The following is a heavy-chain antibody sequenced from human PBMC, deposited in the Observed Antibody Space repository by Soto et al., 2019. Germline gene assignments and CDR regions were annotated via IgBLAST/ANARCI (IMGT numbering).Heavy chain of an antibody. CDR1: GFTFSSFG. CDR2: ISDDGGSK. CDR3: AKDRWGDFGDLNLPGY. V-gene: IGHV3-30*18. D-gene: IGHD4-17*01. J-gene: IGHJ4*02. Sequence: QVLLVESGGGVVQPGRSLRISCAVSGFTFSSFGMHWVRQAPGKGLEWVAVISDDGGSKHYADSVKGRFTISRDNSSNTLDLQMDSMGPEDTAVYYCAKDRWGDFGDLNLPGYWGQGTLVTVSS.